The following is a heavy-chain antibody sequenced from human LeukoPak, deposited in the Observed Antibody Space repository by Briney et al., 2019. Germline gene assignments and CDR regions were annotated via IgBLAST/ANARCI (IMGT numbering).Heavy chain of an antibody. CDR2: IKQDGSEK. CDR3: ARDRGYSYGYNWFDP. J-gene: IGHJ5*02. CDR1: GSTFSSYW. Sequence: GGSLRLSCAASGSTFSSYWMSWVPQAPGKGLEWVANIKQDGSEKYYVDSVKGRFTISRDNAKNSLYLQMNSLRAEDTAVYHCARDRGYSYGYNWFDPWGQGTLVTVSS. D-gene: IGHD5-18*01. V-gene: IGHV3-7*05.